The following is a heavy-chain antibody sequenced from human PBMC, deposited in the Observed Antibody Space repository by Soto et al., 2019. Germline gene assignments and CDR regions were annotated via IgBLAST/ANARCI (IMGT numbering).Heavy chain of an antibody. V-gene: IGHV1-8*01. Sequence: QVQLVQSGAEVKKPGASVKVSCKASGYTFTSYDINWVRQATGQGLEWMGWMNPNSGNTGYAPKFQGRVTMTRNTSISTAYMEVSSLRSEDTAVYYCARGRGGVVVVPAAIIVGWFDPGDQGTLVTVSS. J-gene: IGHJ5*02. CDR2: MNPNSGNT. CDR3: ARGRGGVVVVPAAIIVGWFDP. D-gene: IGHD2-2*01. CDR1: GYTFTSYD.